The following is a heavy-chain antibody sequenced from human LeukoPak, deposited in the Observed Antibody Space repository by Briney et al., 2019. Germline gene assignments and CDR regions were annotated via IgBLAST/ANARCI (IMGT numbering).Heavy chain of an antibody. CDR3: ARGSSQNANYFDP. CDR1: GYTFTSYY. CDR2: INPNSGDT. V-gene: IGHV1-2*02. D-gene: IGHD4/OR15-4a*01. Sequence: ASVKVSCKASGYTFTSYYMHWVRQAPGQGLEWMGWINPNSGDTSYPQKFQGSVTMTRDTSISTAYMELSSLRSDDTAIYYCARGSSQNANYFDPWGQGTLVTVSS. J-gene: IGHJ5*02.